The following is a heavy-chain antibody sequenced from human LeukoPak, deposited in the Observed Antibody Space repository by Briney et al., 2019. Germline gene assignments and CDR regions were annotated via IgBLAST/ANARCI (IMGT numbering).Heavy chain of an antibody. CDR1: GFTFSNYW. D-gene: IGHD1-26*01. CDR3: ARDFAGATRDY. V-gene: IGHV3-74*01. Sequence: GGSLRLSCAASGFTFSNYWMHWVRQAPGKGLVWVSRINSDGGSTSYADSVKGRFTISRDNAKNTLYLQMNSLRAEDTAVYYCARDFAGATRDYWGQGTLVTVSS. J-gene: IGHJ4*02. CDR2: INSDGGST.